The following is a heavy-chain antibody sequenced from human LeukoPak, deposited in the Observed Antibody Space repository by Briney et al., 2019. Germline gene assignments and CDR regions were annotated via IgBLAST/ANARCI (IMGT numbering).Heavy chain of an antibody. V-gene: IGHV1-69*06. Sequence: SVKVSCKASGGTFSSYAISWVRQAPGQGLEWMGGIIPIFGTANYAQKFQGRVTITADKSTSTAYMELSSLRSEDTAVYYCAREVYGSGSYYLDYWGQGALVTVSS. J-gene: IGHJ4*02. CDR1: GGTFSSYA. CDR3: AREVYGSGSYYLDY. CDR2: IIPIFGTA. D-gene: IGHD3-10*01.